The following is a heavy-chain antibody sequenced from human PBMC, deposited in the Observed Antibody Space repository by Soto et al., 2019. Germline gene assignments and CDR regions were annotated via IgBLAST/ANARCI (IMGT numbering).Heavy chain of an antibody. V-gene: IGHV3-48*02. CDR1: GFSFSNYN. D-gene: IGHD3-3*01. CDR3: ARDFGHGYYLDS. CDR2: VTDSSDTV. J-gene: IGHJ4*02. Sequence: GSLRLSCVASGFSFSNYNMNWVRQAPGKGLEWISYVTDSSDTVHYADSVRGRFTISRDNAESSLFLQVNSLRDEDTAVYFCARDFGHGYYLDSWGRGTLVTVSS.